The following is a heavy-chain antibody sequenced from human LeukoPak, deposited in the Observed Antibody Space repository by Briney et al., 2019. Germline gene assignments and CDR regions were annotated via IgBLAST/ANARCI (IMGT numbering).Heavy chain of an antibody. Sequence: GGSLRLSCAASGFTFTTYALSWVRQAPGKGLEWVSAISSGGGATFYPDSVKGRFTISRDSSENTPYLQMNTLRADDTAVYYCARQLGYCSDGSCYFDYWGQGTLVTVYS. CDR2: ISSGGGAT. CDR3: ARQLGYCSDGSCYFDY. CDR1: GFTFTTYA. J-gene: IGHJ4*02. V-gene: IGHV3-23*01. D-gene: IGHD2-15*01.